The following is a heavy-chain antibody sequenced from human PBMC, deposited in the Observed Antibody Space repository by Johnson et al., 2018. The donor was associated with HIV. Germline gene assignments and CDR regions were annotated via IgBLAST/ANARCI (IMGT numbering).Heavy chain of an antibody. V-gene: IGHV3-30*14. J-gene: IGHJ3*02. CDR1: GFTFSNSA. CDR2: ISYDGDNI. Sequence: QMLLVESGGGVVQPGRALRLSCAASGFTFSNSAMHWVRQAPGKGLEWVAVISYDGDNIYYADSVQGRFTISRDNSKNTLYLHMNSLRAEDTAVYYCARDRTGMVYAIDAFDIWGQGTMVTVSS. CDR3: ARDRTGMVYAIDAFDI. D-gene: IGHD2-8*01.